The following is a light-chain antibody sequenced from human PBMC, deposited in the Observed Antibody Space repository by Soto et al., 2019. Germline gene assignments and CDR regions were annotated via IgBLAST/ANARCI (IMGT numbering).Light chain of an antibody. CDR1: QSVSSY. J-gene: IGKJ5*01. V-gene: IGKV3-11*01. Sequence: EIVLTQSPSTLALSPGERATLSCRASQSVSSYLAWYQQKPGQAPRLLIYDVSNRATGIPARFSGSGSGTDFTITISSLEPEDFAVYYCQKRSNWPITFGQGTRLEIK. CDR3: QKRSNWPIT. CDR2: DVS.